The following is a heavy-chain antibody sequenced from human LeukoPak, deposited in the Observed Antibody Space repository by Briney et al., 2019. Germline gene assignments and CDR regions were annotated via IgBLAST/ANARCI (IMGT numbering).Heavy chain of an antibody. CDR2: INQDESKK. J-gene: IGHJ4*02. CDR1: GFSFSNDW. V-gene: IGHV3-7*01. Sequence: GGSLRLSCAASGFSFSNDWMCWVRQAPGRGLEWVANINQDESKKYYVDSVKGRFTISRDNAKNSLYLQMSSLRAEDTAVYYCARDHAYRTDYWGQGALVTVSS. CDR3: ARDHAYRTDY. D-gene: IGHD2-2*01.